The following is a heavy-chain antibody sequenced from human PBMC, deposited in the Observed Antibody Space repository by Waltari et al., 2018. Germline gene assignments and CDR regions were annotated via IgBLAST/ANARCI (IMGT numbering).Heavy chain of an antibody. CDR1: GGSIISSSYY. J-gene: IGHJ4*02. D-gene: IGHD3-22*01. V-gene: IGHV4-39*01. Sequence: QLQLQESGPGLVKPSETLSLTCTVSGGSIISSSYYWGWIRQPPGKGLEWIGSIYYSGSTYYNPSLKSRVTISVDTSKNQFSLKLSSVTAADTAVYYCASTVYYDSSGWTYYFDYWGQGTLVTVSS. CDR3: ASTVYYDSSGWTYYFDY. CDR2: IYYSGST.